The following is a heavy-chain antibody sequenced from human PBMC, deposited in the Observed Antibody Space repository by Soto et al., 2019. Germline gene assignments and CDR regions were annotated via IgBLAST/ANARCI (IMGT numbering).Heavy chain of an antibody. J-gene: IGHJ6*03. D-gene: IGHD1-26*01. CDR3: ARDAAVGEVFRWGSGPRYYHYHYMDV. Sequence: GGSLRLSCAASGFTFSRYWMSWVRQAPGKGLEWVANIKEDGSEKDSVDSVKGRVTISRDNAKKSLFLQINSLRAEDTGVYYCARDAAVGEVFRWGSGPRYYHYHYMDVWGKGTTVTVSS. V-gene: IGHV3-7*01. CDR2: IKEDGSEK. CDR1: GFTFSRYW.